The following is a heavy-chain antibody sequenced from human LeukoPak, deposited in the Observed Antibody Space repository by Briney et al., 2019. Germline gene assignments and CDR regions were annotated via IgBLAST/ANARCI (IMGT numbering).Heavy chain of an antibody. CDR2: IYHSGST. CDR3: ARADYDILTGHPSDAFDI. D-gene: IGHD3-9*01. CDR1: GGSISSGGYY. V-gene: IGHV4-30-2*01. Sequence: SETLSLTCTVSGGSISSGGYYWSWIRQPPGKGLEWIGYIYHSGSTYYNPSLKSRVTISVDRSKNQFSLKLSSVTAADTAVYYCARADYDILTGHPSDAFDIWGQGTMVTVSS. J-gene: IGHJ3*02.